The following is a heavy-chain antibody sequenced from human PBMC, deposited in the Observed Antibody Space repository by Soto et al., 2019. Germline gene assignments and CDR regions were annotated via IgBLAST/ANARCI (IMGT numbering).Heavy chain of an antibody. CDR2: IIPIFGTA. CDR3: ARDASIAARSATEKYYYYGMDV. V-gene: IGHV1-69*13. J-gene: IGHJ6*02. CDR1: GGTFSSYA. D-gene: IGHD6-6*01. Sequence: ASVKVSCKASGGTFSSYAISWVRQAPGQGLEWMGGIIPIFGTANYAQKFQGRVTITADESTSTAYMELSSLRSEDTAVYYCARDASIAARSATEKYYYYGMDVWGQGTTVTVSS.